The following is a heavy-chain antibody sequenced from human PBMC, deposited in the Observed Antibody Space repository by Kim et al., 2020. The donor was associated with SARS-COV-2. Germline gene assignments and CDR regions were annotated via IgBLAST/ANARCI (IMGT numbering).Heavy chain of an antibody. D-gene: IGHD2-2*01. CDR3: ARISHCSSTSCYGYGMDV. CDR1: GGSFSGYY. CDR2: INHSGST. Sequence: SETLSLTCAVYGGSFSGYYWSWIRQPPGKGLEWIGEINHSGSTNYNPSLKSRVTISVDTSKNQFSLKLSSVTAAETAVYYCARISHCSSTSCYGYGMDV. J-gene: IGHJ6*01. V-gene: IGHV4-34*01.